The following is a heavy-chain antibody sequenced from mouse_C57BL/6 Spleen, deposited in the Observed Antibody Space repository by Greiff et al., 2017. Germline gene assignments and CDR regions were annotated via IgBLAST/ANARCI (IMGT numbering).Heavy chain of an antibody. D-gene: IGHD3-3*01. CDR3: ARKGLRIDFDY. V-gene: IGHV1-18*01. CDR1: GYTFTDYY. Sequence: EVQLQQPGPELVKPGASVKISCKASGYTFTDYYMDWVKQSPGQSLEWIGDINPNNGGTIYNQKFKGKATLTVDKSSSTAYMELRCLTSEDTAVYYCARKGLRIDFDYWGQGTTLTVSS. CDR2: INPNNGGT. J-gene: IGHJ2*01.